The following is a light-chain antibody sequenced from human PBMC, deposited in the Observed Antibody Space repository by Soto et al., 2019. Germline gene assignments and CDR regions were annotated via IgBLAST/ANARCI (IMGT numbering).Light chain of an antibody. CDR3: QVWDSSSDHYV. CDR2: DDS. V-gene: IGLV3-21*02. J-gene: IGLJ1*01. CDR1: NIGSKS. Sequence: SYDLTQPPSVSVAPGQTARITCWGNNIGSKSVHWYQQKPGQAPVLVVYDDSDRPSGIPERFSGSNSGSTATLTISRVEAGDEADYYCQVWDSSSDHYVFGTGTKVTVL.